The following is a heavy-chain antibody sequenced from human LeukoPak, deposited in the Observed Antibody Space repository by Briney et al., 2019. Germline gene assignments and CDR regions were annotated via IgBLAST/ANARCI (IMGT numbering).Heavy chain of an antibody. J-gene: IGHJ6*02. V-gene: IGHV3-30*14. CDR2: ILSDGSNK. Sequence: PGGSLRLSCAASGFTFSSYTMHWVRQAPGKGLEWVAIILSDGSNKYYADSVEGRFTISRDTSKNTLFLLMNNLRAEDTAVYYCAGEPGIRNGMDVWGQGTTVTVSS. CDR3: AGEPGIRNGMDV. CDR1: GFTFSSYT.